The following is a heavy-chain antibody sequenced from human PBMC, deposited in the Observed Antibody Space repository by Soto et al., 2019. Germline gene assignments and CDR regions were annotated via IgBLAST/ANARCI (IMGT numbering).Heavy chain of an antibody. V-gene: IGHV4-59*08. J-gene: IGHJ5*02. CDR1: GGSISSYY. D-gene: IGHD3-3*01. CDR2: IYYSGST. Sequence: SETLSLTCTVSGGSISSYYWSWIRQPPGKGLEWIGYIYYSGSTNYNPSLKSRVTISVDTSKNQFSLKLSSVTAADTAVYYCARSTYYDFWSGYVNNWFDPWGQGTLVTVSS. CDR3: ARSTYYDFWSGYVNNWFDP.